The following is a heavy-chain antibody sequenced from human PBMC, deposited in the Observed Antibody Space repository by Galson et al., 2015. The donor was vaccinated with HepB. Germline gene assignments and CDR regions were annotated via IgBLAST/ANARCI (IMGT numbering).Heavy chain of an antibody. CDR1: GFTFSSYS. CDR3: ASAGIAAAGGFDY. D-gene: IGHD6-13*01. J-gene: IGHJ4*02. CDR2: ISSSSSYI. Sequence: SLRLSCAASGFTFSSYSMNWVRQAPGKGLEWVSSISSSSSYIYYADSVKGRFTIPRDNAKNSLYLQMNSLRAEDTAVYYCASAGIAAAGGFDYWGQGTLVTVSS. V-gene: IGHV3-21*01.